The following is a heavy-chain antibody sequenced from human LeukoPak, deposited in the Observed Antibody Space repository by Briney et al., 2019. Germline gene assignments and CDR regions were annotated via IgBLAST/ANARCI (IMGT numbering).Heavy chain of an antibody. V-gene: IGHV4-39*01. J-gene: IGHJ6*02. Sequence: SETLSLTCTVSGGSISSSSYYWGWLRQPPGKGLEWIGSIYYSGSTYYNPSLKSRVTISVDTSKNQFSLKLSSVTAADTAVYYCVKRGLYYYGMDVWGQGATVTVSS. CDR2: IYYSGST. D-gene: IGHD3-10*01. CDR3: VKRGLYYYGMDV. CDR1: GGSISSSSYY.